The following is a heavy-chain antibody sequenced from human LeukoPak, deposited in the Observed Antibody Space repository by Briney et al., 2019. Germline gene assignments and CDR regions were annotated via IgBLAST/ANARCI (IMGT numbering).Heavy chain of an antibody. Sequence: GGSLRLSCAASGFTFDDYGMSWVRQAPGKGLEWVSGINWNGGSTGYADSVKGRFTISRDNAKNSLYLQMNSLRAEDTALYYCARGSERTTSHYYYMDVWGKGTTVTVSS. CDR1: GFTFDDYG. CDR3: ARGSERTTSHYYYMDV. D-gene: IGHD1-1*01. J-gene: IGHJ6*03. CDR2: INWNGGST. V-gene: IGHV3-20*04.